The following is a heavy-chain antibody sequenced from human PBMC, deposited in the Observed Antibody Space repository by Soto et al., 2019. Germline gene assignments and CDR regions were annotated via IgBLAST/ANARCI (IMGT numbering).Heavy chain of an antibody. CDR3: AKGVFRGVTLWYFDY. CDR1: GFSFSDYG. J-gene: IGHJ4*01. D-gene: IGHD3-10*01. CDR2: IAYDGAQK. Sequence: PGGSLRLSCAASGFSFSDYGMHWVRQSPGKGLEWLAVIAYDGAQKYYGDSVKGRLTISRDNFNKTLYLQMNSLRAEDTAVYFCAKGVFRGVTLWYFDYWGHGALVTVSS. V-gene: IGHV3-30*18.